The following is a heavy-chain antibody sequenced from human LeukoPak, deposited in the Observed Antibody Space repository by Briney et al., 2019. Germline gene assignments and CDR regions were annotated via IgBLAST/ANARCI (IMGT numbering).Heavy chain of an antibody. J-gene: IGHJ6*02. CDR2: IWYDGSNK. D-gene: IGHD2-2*01. CDR3: ARDLCGSTSCYLRTSGMDV. V-gene: IGHV3-33*01. CDR1: GFTFSSYG. Sequence: GGSLRLSCAASGFTFSSYGMHWVRQAPGKGLEWVAVIWYDGSNKYYADSVKGRFTISRDNSKNTLYLQMNSLRAEDTAVYYCARDLCGSTSCYLRTSGMDVWGQGTTVTVSS.